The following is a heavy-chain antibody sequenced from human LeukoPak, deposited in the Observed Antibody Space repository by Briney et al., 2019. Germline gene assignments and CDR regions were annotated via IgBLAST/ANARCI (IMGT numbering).Heavy chain of an antibody. V-gene: IGHV3-23*01. CDR2: ISGSGGST. CDR1: GFTFSSYA. D-gene: IGHD3-22*01. Sequence: PGGSLRLSCAASGFTFSSYAMSWVRQAPGKGLEWVSAISGSGGSTYYADSVKGRFTISRDNSKNSLYLQMNSLRAEDTAVYYCARSRSRYYYDSSGFDYWGQGTLVTVSS. CDR3: ARSRSRYYYDSSGFDY. J-gene: IGHJ4*02.